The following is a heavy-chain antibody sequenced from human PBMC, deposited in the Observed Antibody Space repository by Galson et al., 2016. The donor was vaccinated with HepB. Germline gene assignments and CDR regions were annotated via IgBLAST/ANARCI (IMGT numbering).Heavy chain of an antibody. CDR3: ASSSQRSRYYDFYYYVMDV. CDR1: GFTFSNYW. J-gene: IGHJ6*02. Sequence: SLRLSCAASGFTFSNYWMHWVRQAPGKGLVWVARINSDGSRTNYADSVKGRFTISRDNAKNTMYLQMRSLRAEDTAVFYCASSSQRSRYYDFYYYVMDVWGQGTTVTVSS. CDR2: INSDGSRT. V-gene: IGHV3-74*01. D-gene: IGHD3-3*01.